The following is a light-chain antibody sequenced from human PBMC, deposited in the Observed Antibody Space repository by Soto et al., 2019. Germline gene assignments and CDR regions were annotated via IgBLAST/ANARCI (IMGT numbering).Light chain of an antibody. CDR1: LSVSNW. V-gene: IGKV1-5*01. CDR2: DAS. CDR3: QQYESYMT. Sequence: DIQMTQSPSTLSASVGDRVTITCRASLSVSNWLAWYQQKPGKTPKLLIYDASSLESGVPSTFSGSGSGTEFTLTISSLQPDDSANYYCQQYESYMTVGQGTKVEIK. J-gene: IGKJ1*01.